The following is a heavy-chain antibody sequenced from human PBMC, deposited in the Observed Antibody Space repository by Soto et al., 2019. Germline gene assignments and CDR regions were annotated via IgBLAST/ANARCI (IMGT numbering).Heavy chain of an antibody. D-gene: IGHD3-16*02. CDR1: GVSISSGGYY. CDR3: ARARLGELSFNWFDP. Sequence: SETLSLTCTVSGVSISSGGYYLSWIRKPPGKGLEWIGYIYYSGSTYYNPSLKSRVTISVDTSKNQFSLKLSSVTAADTAVYYCARARLGELSFNWFDPWGQGTLVTVSS. V-gene: IGHV4-30-4*01. J-gene: IGHJ5*02. CDR2: IYYSGST.